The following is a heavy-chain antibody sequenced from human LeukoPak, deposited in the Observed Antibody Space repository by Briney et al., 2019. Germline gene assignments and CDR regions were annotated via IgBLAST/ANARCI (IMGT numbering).Heavy chain of an antibody. J-gene: IGHJ4*02. Sequence: QPGRSLRLSCAASGFTFSSYAMHWVRQAPGKGLGWVAVISYDGSNKYYADSVKGRFTISRDNSKNTLYLQMNSLGAEDTAVYYCARDGVAYCGGDCYRYYFDYWGQGTLVTVSS. CDR2: ISYDGSNK. D-gene: IGHD2-21*02. V-gene: IGHV3-30*04. CDR1: GFTFSSYA. CDR3: ARDGVAYCGGDCYRYYFDY.